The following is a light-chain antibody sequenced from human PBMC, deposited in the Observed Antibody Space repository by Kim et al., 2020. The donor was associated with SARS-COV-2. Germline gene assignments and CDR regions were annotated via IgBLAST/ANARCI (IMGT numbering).Light chain of an antibody. CDR1: EEITNW. CDR2: AAT. V-gene: IGKV1-12*01. CDR3: QQANSFPRT. Sequence: GDRVSITCRASEEITNWLAWYQQRPGKAPRLLMFAATSLQSGVPSRFSGSASGTNFTLTITSLQPEDFATYYCQQANSFPRTFGQGTKVDIK. J-gene: IGKJ1*01.